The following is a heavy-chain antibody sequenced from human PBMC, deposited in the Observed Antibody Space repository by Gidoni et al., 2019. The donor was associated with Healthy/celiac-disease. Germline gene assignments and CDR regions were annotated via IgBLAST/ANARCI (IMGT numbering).Heavy chain of an antibody. CDR1: GFTLSSYW. J-gene: IGHJ4*02. D-gene: IGHD6-6*01. V-gene: IGHV3-7*01. Sequence: EVQLVESGGGLVQPGGSLRLSCAASGFTLSSYWMSWVRQAPGKGLEWVANIKQDGSEKYYVDSVKGRFTISRDNAKNSLYLQMNSLRAEDTAVYYCARETSIAARGAFDYWGQGTLVTVSS. CDR2: IKQDGSEK. CDR3: ARETSIAARGAFDY.